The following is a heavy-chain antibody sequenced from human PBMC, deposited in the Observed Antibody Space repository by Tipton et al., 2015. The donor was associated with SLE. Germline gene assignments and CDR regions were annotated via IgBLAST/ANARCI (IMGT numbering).Heavy chain of an antibody. CDR1: GGSISSHY. V-gene: IGHV4-59*11. J-gene: IGHJ4*02. CDR2: IYYSGST. CDR3: ARDRIMAASGFDY. D-gene: IGHD6-25*01. Sequence: TLSLTCTVSGGSISSHYWSWIRQPPGKGLEWIGYIYYSGSTNYNPSLKSRVTISVDTSKNQFSLKLSSVTAADTAVYYCARDRIMAASGFDYWGQGTLVTVSS.